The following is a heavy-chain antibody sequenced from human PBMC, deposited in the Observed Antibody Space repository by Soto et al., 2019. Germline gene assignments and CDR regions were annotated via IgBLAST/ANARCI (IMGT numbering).Heavy chain of an antibody. J-gene: IGHJ4*02. D-gene: IGHD3-9*01. V-gene: IGHV3-30*13. CDR3: VKSKDLTGNDSKFDH. CDR2: IAFDGNTN. CDR1: GFTFSNYG. Sequence: QVQLVESGGGVVQPGRSLRLSCAASGFTFSNYGMHWVRQAPGKGLEWVAVIAFDGNTNYYGDSVNGRLIVSRDNSKNIMYVQMNSLRPEDTAVYYCVKSKDLTGNDSKFDHWGQGTLVNVSS.